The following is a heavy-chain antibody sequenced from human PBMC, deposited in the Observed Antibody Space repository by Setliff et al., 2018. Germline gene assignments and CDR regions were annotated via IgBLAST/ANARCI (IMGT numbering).Heavy chain of an antibody. D-gene: IGHD6-13*01. CDR2: IHTGGGSA. CDR1: GYSFTGYY. V-gene: IGHV1-46*01. Sequence: ASVKVSCKASGYSFTGYYMHWVRQAPGQGLEWMGIIHTGGGSASFAQKFQGRVTMTSDTSTSTVYMEVNSVTSDDTAIYYCARGGMAAAGRKGVFEYWGQGTVVTVSS. J-gene: IGHJ4*02. CDR3: ARGGMAAAGRKGVFEY.